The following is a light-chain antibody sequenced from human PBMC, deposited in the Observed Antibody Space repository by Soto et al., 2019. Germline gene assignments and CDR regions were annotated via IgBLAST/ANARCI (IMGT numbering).Light chain of an antibody. Sequence: EIVLTQSPATVSLSPGERATLSCRASQSVNNHLAWYQQKPGQAPRLLISEASKRATGIPARFSGSGSGTDSALTLSSIEPQDVEVDYCPQYHSCPFLLTFGGGTKVEIK. CDR1: QSVNNH. V-gene: IGKV3-11*01. J-gene: IGKJ4*01. CDR2: EAS. CDR3: PQYHSCPFLLT.